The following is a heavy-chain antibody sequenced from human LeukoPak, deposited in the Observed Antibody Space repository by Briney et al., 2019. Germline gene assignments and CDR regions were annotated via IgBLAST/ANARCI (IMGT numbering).Heavy chain of an antibody. CDR3: ARVYGSGSYGAAFDI. Sequence: GGSLRLSCAASGFTFSSYSMNWVRQAPGKGLEWGSSISSSSSYIYYADSVKGRFTISRDNAKNSLYLQMNSLRAEDTAVYYCARVYGSGSYGAAFDIWGQGTMVTVSS. D-gene: IGHD3-10*01. CDR2: ISSSSSYI. J-gene: IGHJ3*02. V-gene: IGHV3-21*01. CDR1: GFTFSSYS.